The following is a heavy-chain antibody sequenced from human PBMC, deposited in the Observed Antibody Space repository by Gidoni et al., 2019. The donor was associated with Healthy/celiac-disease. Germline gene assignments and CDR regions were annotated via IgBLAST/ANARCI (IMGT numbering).Heavy chain of an antibody. Sequence: QLQLQESGPGLVKPSETLSLTCTVSGGSISSSSYYWGWIRPPPGKGLEWIGSIYYSGSTYYNPSLKSRVTISVDTSKNQFSLKLSSVTAADTAVYYCAREPDDSSGYRLGFDYWGQGTLVTVSS. V-gene: IGHV4-39*02. J-gene: IGHJ4*02. CDR1: GGSISSSSYY. CDR2: IYYSGST. CDR3: AREPDDSSGYRLGFDY. D-gene: IGHD3-22*01.